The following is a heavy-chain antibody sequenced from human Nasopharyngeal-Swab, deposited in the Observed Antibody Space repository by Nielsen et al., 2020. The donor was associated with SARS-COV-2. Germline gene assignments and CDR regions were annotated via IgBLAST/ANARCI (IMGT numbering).Heavy chain of an antibody. CDR1: GFTLSDYY. CDR3: ARESSYCSGGSCYGGLYYFDY. D-gene: IGHD2-15*01. Sequence: GGSLRLSCAASGFTLSDYYMSWIRQAPGKGLEWVSYISSSGSTIYYADSVKGRFTISRDNAKNSLYLQMNSLRAEDTAVYYCARESSYCSGGSCYGGLYYFDYWGQGTLVTVSS. V-gene: IGHV3-11*04. J-gene: IGHJ4*02. CDR2: ISSSGSTI.